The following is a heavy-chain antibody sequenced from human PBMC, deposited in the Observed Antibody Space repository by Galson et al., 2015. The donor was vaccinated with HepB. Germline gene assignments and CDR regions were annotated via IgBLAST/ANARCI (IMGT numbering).Heavy chain of an antibody. CDR1: GFTFSNYG. CDR2: IWYDGNNK. D-gene: IGHD3-10*01. V-gene: IGHV3-33*01. CDR3: ARHNMIYGKDVFDI. J-gene: IGHJ3*02. Sequence: SLRLSCAASGFTFSNYGMHWVRQAPGKGLEWVAVIWYDGNNKYYVDSVKGRFTISRDNSKNTLYLQMSSLRAEDTAVYYCARHNMIYGKDVFDIWGQGTMVTVSS.